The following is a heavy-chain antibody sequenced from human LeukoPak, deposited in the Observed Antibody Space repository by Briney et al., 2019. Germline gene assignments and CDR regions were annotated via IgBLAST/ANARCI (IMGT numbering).Heavy chain of an antibody. J-gene: IGHJ4*02. D-gene: IGHD3-9*01. CDR1: GFTFDDYA. V-gene: IGHV3-9*01. CDR2: ITWNSGSV. Sequence: GGSLRPSCAASGFTFDDYAMHWVRQAPGKGLEWVSGITWNSGSVVYADSVKGRFTISRDNAKNSLYLQMNSLRTEDTALYFCVKDMEGYDILTGPFDHWGQGTLVTVSS. CDR3: VKDMEGYDILTGPFDH.